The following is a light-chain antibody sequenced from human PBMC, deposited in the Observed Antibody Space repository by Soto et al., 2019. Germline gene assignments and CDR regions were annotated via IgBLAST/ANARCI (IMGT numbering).Light chain of an antibody. CDR2: DAS. CDR3: QQRGNWPVT. CDR1: QSVGSY. Sequence: EIVLTQSPATPSLSPGERATLSCRASQSVGSYFAWYQQKPGQAPRLLIYDASNRATGIPARFSGSGSGTDFTLTISSLEPDDFAVYYCQQRGNWPVTFGQGTRVDIK. J-gene: IGKJ1*01. V-gene: IGKV3-11*01.